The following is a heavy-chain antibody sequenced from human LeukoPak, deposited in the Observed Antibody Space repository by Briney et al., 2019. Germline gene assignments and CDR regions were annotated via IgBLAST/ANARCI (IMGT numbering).Heavy chain of an antibody. Sequence: GGSLRLSCAASGFTFSSYAMSWVRQAPGKGLEWVSAISGGSTYYADSVKGRFTISRDNSKNTLYLQMNSLRAEDTAVYYCAKDSASYGPPYYFDYWGQGTLVTVSS. D-gene: IGHD3-10*01. CDR3: AKDSASYGPPYYFDY. CDR1: GFTFSSYA. CDR2: ISGGST. J-gene: IGHJ4*02. V-gene: IGHV3-23*01.